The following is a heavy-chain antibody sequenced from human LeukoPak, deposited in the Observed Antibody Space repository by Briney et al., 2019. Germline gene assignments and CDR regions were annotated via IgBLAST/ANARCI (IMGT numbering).Heavy chain of an antibody. CDR1: VFAFSSYS. D-gene: IGHD6-19*01. CDR3: ASQEYSSGWGHNWFDP. V-gene: IGHV3-21*01. CDR2: ISSSSSYI. Sequence: GGSLGLSCAASVFAFSSYSMNWVRQAPGKGLEWVSSISSSSSYIYYADSVKGRFTISRDNGKNSLYLQMNSLRAEDRDVYYCASQEYSSGWGHNWFDPWGQGTLVTVSS. J-gene: IGHJ5*02.